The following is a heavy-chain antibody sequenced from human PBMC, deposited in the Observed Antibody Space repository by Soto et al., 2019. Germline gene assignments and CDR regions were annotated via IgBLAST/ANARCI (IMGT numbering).Heavy chain of an antibody. CDR1: GGSISSYY. CDR3: ARHVVPAANYFAY. D-gene: IGHD2-2*01. Sequence: SETLSLTCTVSGGSISSYYWSWIRQPPGKGLEWIGYIYYSGSTNYNPSLKSRVTISVDTSKNQFSVKLSSVTVADTAVYYCARHVVPAANYFAYWGQGTLVTVSS. J-gene: IGHJ4*02. V-gene: IGHV4-59*08. CDR2: IYYSGST.